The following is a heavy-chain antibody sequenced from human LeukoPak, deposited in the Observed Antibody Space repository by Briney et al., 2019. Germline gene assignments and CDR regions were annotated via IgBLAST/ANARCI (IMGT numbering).Heavy chain of an antibody. CDR2: IRFNSSGI. J-gene: IGHJ2*01. CDR3: TKDVLVFGGYSDL. CDR1: EFIFVYYA. D-gene: IGHD3-10*01. V-gene: IGHV3-9*01. Sequence: GGSLRLSCAACEFIFVYYALDGVREAPGKGLQGVSGIRFNSSGIAYAHSVKGRFSISRKNAKTSMYLQITSLTAEDTAFYYSTKDVLVFGGYSDLWGRRTLVTASS.